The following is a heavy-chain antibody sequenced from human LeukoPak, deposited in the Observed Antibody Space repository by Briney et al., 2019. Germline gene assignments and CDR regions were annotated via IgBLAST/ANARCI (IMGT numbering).Heavy chain of an antibody. V-gene: IGHV3-74*01. CDR1: GFTFRSYW. CDR2: INIDGSSG. CDR3: ARSDSSTWYSLHDY. D-gene: IGHD6-13*01. J-gene: IGHJ4*02. Sequence: GGSLRLSCAASGFTFRSYWMHWVRQAPGKGLVWVSRINIDGSSGSYADSVEGRFTISRDNAMNSLYLQMNSLRAEDTAVYYCARSDSSTWYSLHDYWGQGTLVTVSS.